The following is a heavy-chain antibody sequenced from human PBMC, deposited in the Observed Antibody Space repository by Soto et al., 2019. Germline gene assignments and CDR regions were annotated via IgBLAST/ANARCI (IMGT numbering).Heavy chain of an antibody. CDR3: ASQHDYGDYRDYFDY. Sequence: QLQLQESGPGLVKPSETLSLTCTVSGGSISSSSYYWGWIRQPPGKGLEWIGSIYYSGSTYYNPSLKSRVTISVDTSKNQSSLKLSSVTAADTAVYYCASQHDYGDYRDYFDYWGQGTLVTVSS. D-gene: IGHD4-17*01. CDR1: GGSISSSSYY. J-gene: IGHJ4*02. V-gene: IGHV4-39*01. CDR2: IYYSGST.